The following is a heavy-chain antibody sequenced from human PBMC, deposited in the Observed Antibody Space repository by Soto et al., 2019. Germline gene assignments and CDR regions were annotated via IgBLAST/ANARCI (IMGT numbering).Heavy chain of an antibody. J-gene: IGHJ4*02. CDR2: ISTANGYT. V-gene: IGHV1-18*01. CDR1: GYTFTAYG. Sequence: ASVKVSCKASGYTFTAYGLSWVRQAPGQGLEWMGWISTANGYTYYAQYFQGRVSMTTDTSTYTAYMELRSLRSDDTAVYYCARDLGREADGNHTFDYWGQGTLVTVSS. D-gene: IGHD6-13*01. CDR3: ARDLGREADGNHTFDY.